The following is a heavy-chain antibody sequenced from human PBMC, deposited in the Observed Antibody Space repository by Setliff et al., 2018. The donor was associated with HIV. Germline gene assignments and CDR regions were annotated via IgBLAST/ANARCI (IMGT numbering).Heavy chain of an antibody. Sequence: SCKASGGTFKNLAISWVRRAPGQGLEWMGGVIPSFATANYAQKFQGRITITADELTSTVYMDLNSLKSEDSAVYYCANPHDGGAFDVWGQGTAVTVSS. CDR3: ANPHDGGAFDV. CDR1: GGTFKNLA. CDR2: VIPSFATA. D-gene: IGHD1-1*01. J-gene: IGHJ3*01. V-gene: IGHV1-69*01.